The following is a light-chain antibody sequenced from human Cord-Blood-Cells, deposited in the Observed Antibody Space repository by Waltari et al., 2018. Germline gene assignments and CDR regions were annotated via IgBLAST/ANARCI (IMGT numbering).Light chain of an antibody. CDR1: SSDVGSYNL. V-gene: IGLV2-23*01. Sequence: QSALTQPASVSGSPGQSITISCTGTSSDVGSYNLVSWYQQHPGKAPKLMIYEGSKRPSGVSYRFSWPKSCQHGSLAIFGLQAEDEADYYCCSYAGSSTSWVFGGGTKLTVL. J-gene: IGLJ3*02. CDR2: EGS. CDR3: CSYAGSSTSWV.